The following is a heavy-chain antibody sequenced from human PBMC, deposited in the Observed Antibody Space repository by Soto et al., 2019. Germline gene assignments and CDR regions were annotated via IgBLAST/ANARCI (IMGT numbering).Heavy chain of an antibody. CDR2: IYYSGST. V-gene: IGHV4-59*08. Sequence: SETLSLTCTVSGGSISSYYWSWIRQPPGKGLEWIGYIYYSGSTNYNPSLKSRVTISVDTSKNQFSLKLSSVTAADTAVSYCASSVEYSSSKAPNWPFDYWGQGTLVTVSS. J-gene: IGHJ4*02. CDR1: GGSISSYY. D-gene: IGHD6-6*01. CDR3: ASSVEYSSSKAPNWPFDY.